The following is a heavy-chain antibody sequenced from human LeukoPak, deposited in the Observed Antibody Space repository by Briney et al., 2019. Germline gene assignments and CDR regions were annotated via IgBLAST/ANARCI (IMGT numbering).Heavy chain of an antibody. CDR1: GYTFTSYG. Sequence: ASVKVSCKASGYTFTSYGISWVRQAPGQGLGWMGWISAYNGNTNYAQKLQGRVTMTTDTSTSTAYMELRSLRSDDTAVYYCARAGYCSGGSCLVEAFDIWGQGTMVTVSS. CDR3: ARAGYCSGGSCLVEAFDI. CDR2: ISAYNGNT. J-gene: IGHJ3*02. D-gene: IGHD2-15*01. V-gene: IGHV1-18*01.